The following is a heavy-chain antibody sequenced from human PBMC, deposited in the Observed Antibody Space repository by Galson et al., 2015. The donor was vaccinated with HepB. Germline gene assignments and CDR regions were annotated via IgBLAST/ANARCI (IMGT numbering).Heavy chain of an antibody. Sequence: SVKVSCKASGYTFTGYYMHWVRQAPGQGLEWMGRINPNSGGTNYAQKFQGRVTMTRDTSISTAYMELSRLRSDDTAVYYCARVARTGGVFPWFDPWGQGTLVTVSS. D-gene: IGHD2-8*02. V-gene: IGHV1-2*06. CDR2: INPNSGGT. CDR3: ARVARTGGVFPWFDP. J-gene: IGHJ5*02. CDR1: GYTFTGYY.